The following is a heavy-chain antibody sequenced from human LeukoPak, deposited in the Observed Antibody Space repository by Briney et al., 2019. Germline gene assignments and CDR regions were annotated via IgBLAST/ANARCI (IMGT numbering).Heavy chain of an antibody. Sequence: GGSLRLSCAASGFTFSSYGMHWVRQAPGKGLEWVAVISYDGSNKYYADSVKGRFTISRDNSKNTPYLQMNSLRAEDTAVYYCAKVYGYSYDYWGQGTLVTVSS. CDR1: GFTFSSYG. V-gene: IGHV3-30*18. D-gene: IGHD5-18*01. CDR2: ISYDGSNK. J-gene: IGHJ4*02. CDR3: AKVYGYSYDY.